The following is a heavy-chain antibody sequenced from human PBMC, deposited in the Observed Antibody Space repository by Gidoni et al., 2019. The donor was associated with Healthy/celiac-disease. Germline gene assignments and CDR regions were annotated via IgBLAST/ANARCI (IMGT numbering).Heavy chain of an antibody. D-gene: IGHD3-9*01. CDR2: ISGSGGST. Sequence: GKGLEWVSAISGSGGSTYYADSVKGRFTISRDNSKNTLYLQMNSLRAEDTAVYYCAKDLYYDILTGYYPNPTYFDYWGQGTLVTVSS. V-gene: IGHV3-23*01. CDR3: AKDLYYDILTGYYPNPTYFDY. J-gene: IGHJ4*02.